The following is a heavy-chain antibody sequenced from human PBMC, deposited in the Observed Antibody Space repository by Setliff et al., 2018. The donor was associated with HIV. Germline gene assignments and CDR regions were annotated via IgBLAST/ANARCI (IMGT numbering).Heavy chain of an antibody. J-gene: IGHJ6*02. V-gene: IGHV3-21*05. CDR1: GFTFGSYS. CDR2: ITKRADET. D-gene: IGHD3-3*01. CDR3: AREGVYYSFWSGSSYYYGLDV. Sequence: GGSLRLSCAASGFTFGSYSMNWVRQAPGKGLEWISYITKRADETHYADSVKGRFTISRDNANNSLCLQMNSLRVEDTAVYYCAREGVYYSFWSGSSYYYGLDVWGQGTTVTAP.